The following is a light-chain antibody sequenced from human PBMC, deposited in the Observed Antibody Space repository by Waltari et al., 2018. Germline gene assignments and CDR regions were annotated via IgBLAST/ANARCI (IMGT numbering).Light chain of an antibody. V-gene: IGKV6D-21*02. CDR1: QSLGTS. CDR3: HQSSSVPQT. J-gene: IGKJ2*01. Sequence: EVVLTQSPDFQSVSPKEKVTITCRASQSLGTSLHWYQQKQGQSPKLLIRYASQSISGVPSRFSGSGSGTDFTLTINSLEAEDAAAYYCHQSSSVPQTFGQGTKLEIK. CDR2: YAS.